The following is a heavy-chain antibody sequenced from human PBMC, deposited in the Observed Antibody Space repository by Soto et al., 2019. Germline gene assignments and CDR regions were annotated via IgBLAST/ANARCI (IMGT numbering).Heavy chain of an antibody. Sequence: GGSLRLSCAVSGFIFSSYDMSWVRQAPGKGLDWVSTILVGGSTHYEDSVKGRFTISRDTSKNTVYLQMNSLTAGDTAVYYCAKATAITGGAFEIYGQGTLVTVSS. CDR1: GFIFSSYD. V-gene: IGHV3-23*01. CDR2: ILVGGST. D-gene: IGHD5-12*01. J-gene: IGHJ3*02. CDR3: AKATAITGGAFEI.